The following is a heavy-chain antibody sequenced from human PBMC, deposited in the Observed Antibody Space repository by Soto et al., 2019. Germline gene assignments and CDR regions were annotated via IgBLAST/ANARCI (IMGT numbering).Heavy chain of an antibody. J-gene: IGHJ4*02. CDR2: IIPIFGTA. V-gene: IGHV1-69*13. CDR3: ARSGMTTVTPDY. Sequence: GASVKVSCKASGGTFSSYAISWVRQAPGQGLEWMGGIIPIFGTANYAQKFQGRVTITADESTSTAYMELSSLRSEDTAVYYCARSGMTTVTPDYWGQGTLVTVSS. CDR1: GGTFSSYA. D-gene: IGHD4-17*01.